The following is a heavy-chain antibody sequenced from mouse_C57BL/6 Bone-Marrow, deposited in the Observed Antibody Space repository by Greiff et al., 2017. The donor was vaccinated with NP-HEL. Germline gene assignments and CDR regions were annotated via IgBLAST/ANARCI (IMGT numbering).Heavy chain of an antibody. CDR2: IYPRSGNT. V-gene: IGHV1-81*01. CDR3: AREVRRGYYYAMDY. CDR1: GYTFTSYG. J-gene: IGHJ4*01. D-gene: IGHD2-14*01. Sequence: QVHVKQSGAELARPGASVKLSCKASGYTFTSYGISWVKQRTGQGLEWIGEIYPRSGNTYYNEKFKGKATLTADKSSSTAYMELRSLTSEDSAVYFCAREVRRGYYYAMDYWGQGTSVTVSS.